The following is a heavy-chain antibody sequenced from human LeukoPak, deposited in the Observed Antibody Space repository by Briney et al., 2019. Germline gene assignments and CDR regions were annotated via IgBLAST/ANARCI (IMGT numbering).Heavy chain of an antibody. V-gene: IGHV1-69*01. D-gene: IGHD5-12*01. Sequence: GASVKVSCKASGGTFSRYAISCVRQAPGQGLEWMGGIIPIFGTANYARKFQGRVTITADESTSTAYMELSSLRSEDTAVYYCARDGGYAPSWGQGTLVTVSS. J-gene: IGHJ4*02. CDR1: GGTFSRYA. CDR2: IIPIFGTA. CDR3: ARDGGYAPS.